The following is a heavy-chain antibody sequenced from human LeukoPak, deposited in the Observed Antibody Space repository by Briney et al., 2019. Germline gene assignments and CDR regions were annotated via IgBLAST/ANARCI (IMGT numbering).Heavy chain of an antibody. CDR1: GYTFTGYY. V-gene: IGHV1-2*02. D-gene: IGHD3-9*01. CDR2: INPNSGGT. Sequence: ASVKVSCKASGYTFTGYYMHWVRQAPGQGLEWMGWINPNSGGTNYAQKFQGRVTMTRDTSISTAYMELSRLRSDDTAVYYCARSSTELRYFDWLFLDYWGQGTLVTVSS. CDR3: ARSSTELRYFDWLFLDY. J-gene: IGHJ4*02.